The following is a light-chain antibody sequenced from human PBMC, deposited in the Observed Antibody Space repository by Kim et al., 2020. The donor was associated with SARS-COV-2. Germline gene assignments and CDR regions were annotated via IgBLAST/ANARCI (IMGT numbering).Light chain of an antibody. CDR3: QHRGSGPLT. V-gene: IGKV3-11*01. CDR2: DVC. J-gene: IGKJ4*01. CDR1: QGVGNY. Sequence: LSTGERAPRSGRASQGVGNYLAWDQHRPGQAPRLLIYDVCKRATGIPGRFSGSGSGTDFTLTINSLEPEDFVVYYCQHRGSGPLTFGGGTKVDIK.